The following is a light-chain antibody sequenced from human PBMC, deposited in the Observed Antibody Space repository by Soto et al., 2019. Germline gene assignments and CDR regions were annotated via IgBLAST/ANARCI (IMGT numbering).Light chain of an antibody. J-gene: IGLJ1*01. CDR3: TPPTPGSLNV. V-gene: IGLV2-14*01. CDR1: SSDVGGYNY. CDR2: EVS. Sequence: QSALTQPASVSGSPGQSIAISCTGTSSDVGGYNYVSWYQQHPGKAPKLMIYEVSNRPSGVSNRFSGSKSGNTPSLTISGLQAEDEADYFWTPPTPGSLNVFGSGTKLTVL.